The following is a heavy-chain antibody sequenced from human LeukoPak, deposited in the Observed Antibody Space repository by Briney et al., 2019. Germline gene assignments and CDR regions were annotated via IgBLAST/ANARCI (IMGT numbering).Heavy chain of an antibody. CDR1: GYTFTSYG. CDR3: ARADWDCSGGSCYFGY. D-gene: IGHD2-15*01. J-gene: IGHJ4*02. Sequence: ASVKVSRKASGYTFTSYGISWVRQAPGQGLEWMGWISAYNGNTNYAQKLQGRVTMTTDTSTSTAYMELRSLRSDDTAVHYCARADWDCSGGSCYFGYWGQGTLVTVSS. CDR2: ISAYNGNT. V-gene: IGHV1-18*01.